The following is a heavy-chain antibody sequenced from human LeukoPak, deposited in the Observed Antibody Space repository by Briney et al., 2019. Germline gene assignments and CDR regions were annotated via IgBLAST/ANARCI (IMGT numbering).Heavy chain of an antibody. Sequence: YGIXWVRQAPGQGLEWMGWISAYNGNTNYAQKLQGRVTMTTDTSTSTAYMELRSLRSDDTAVYYCARVEYYYDSSGYFPPDYWGQGTLVTVSS. J-gene: IGHJ4*02. CDR3: ARVEYYYDSSGYFPPDY. CDR2: ISAYNGNT. V-gene: IGHV1-18*01. D-gene: IGHD3-22*01. CDR1: YG.